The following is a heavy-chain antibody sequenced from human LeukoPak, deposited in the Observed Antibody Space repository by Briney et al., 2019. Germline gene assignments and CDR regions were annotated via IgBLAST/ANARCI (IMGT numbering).Heavy chain of an antibody. CDR1: GFTFSSYG. Sequence: PGRSLRLSCAASGFTFSSYGMHWVRQAPGKGLEWVAVISYDGSNKYYADSVKGRFTISRDNSKNTLYLQMNSLRAEDTAVYYCARESATTPVYDFWSGYPSGTDYWGQGTLVTVSS. V-gene: IGHV3-30*03. CDR2: ISYDGSNK. CDR3: ARESATTPVYDFWSGYPSGTDY. J-gene: IGHJ4*02. D-gene: IGHD3-3*01.